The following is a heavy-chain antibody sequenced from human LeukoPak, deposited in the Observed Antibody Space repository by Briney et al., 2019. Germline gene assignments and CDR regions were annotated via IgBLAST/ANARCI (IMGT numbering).Heavy chain of an antibody. Sequence: ASVKVSCKASGYTFTGYYMHWVRQAPGQGLEWMGWINPNSGGTNYAQKFQGRVTMTRDTSISTAYMELSRLRSDDTAVYYCARSPAVRGVIKYYFDYWGQGTLVTVSS. D-gene: IGHD3-10*01. J-gene: IGHJ4*02. CDR3: ARSPAVRGVIKYYFDY. V-gene: IGHV1-2*02. CDR1: GYTFTGYY. CDR2: INPNSGGT.